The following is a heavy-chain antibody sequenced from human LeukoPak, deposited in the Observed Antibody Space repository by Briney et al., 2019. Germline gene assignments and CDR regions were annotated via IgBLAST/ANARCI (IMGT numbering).Heavy chain of an antibody. D-gene: IGHD3-16*01. CDR1: GDSISSYY. J-gene: IGHJ4*02. CDR2: IYYSGST. CDR3: ARDRSLGIIDY. V-gene: IGHV4-59*01. Sequence: SETLSLTCIVSGDSISSYYWSWIRQPPGKGLEWIGYIYYSGSTNYNPSLKSRVTISIDASKNHFSLKLSSVTAADSAVYYCARDRSLGIIDYWGQGTLVTVSS.